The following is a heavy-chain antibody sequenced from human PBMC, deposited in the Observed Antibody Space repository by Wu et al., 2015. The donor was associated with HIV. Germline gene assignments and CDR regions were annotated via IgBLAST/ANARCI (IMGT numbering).Heavy chain of an antibody. CDR3: ARGVGTMVRGVTKSDAFDI. D-gene: IGHD3-10*01. J-gene: IGHJ3*02. CDR2: MNPNSGIT. CDR1: GYTFTSYD. Sequence: QVQLVQSGAEVKKPGASVKVSCKASGYTFTSYDINWVRQATGQGLEWMGWMNPNSGITGYAQKFQGRVTMTRNTSISTVTMELSSLRSEDTAVYYCARGVGTMVRGVTKSDAFDIWGQGTMVTVSS. V-gene: IGHV1-8*01.